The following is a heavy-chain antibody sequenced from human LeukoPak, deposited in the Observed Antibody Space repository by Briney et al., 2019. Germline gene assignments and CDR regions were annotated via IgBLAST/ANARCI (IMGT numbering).Heavy chain of an antibody. CDR3: AKQVDYGSGNRLTN. CDR1: GYTFTGYY. Sequence: ASVTLSCKASGYTFTGYYMHWVRQAPGQGLEWMGWINPNSGGTKYAQKFQGRVTMTRDMSISTAYMELSRLRSDDTAVYYCAKQVDYGSGNRLTNWGQGTL. J-gene: IGHJ4*02. V-gene: IGHV1-2*02. CDR2: INPNSGGT. D-gene: IGHD3-10*01.